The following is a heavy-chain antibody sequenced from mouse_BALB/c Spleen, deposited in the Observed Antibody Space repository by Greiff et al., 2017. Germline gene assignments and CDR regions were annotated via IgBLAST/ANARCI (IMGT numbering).Heavy chain of an antibody. CDR1: GFTFSDYY. V-gene: IGHV5-4*02. CDR2: ISDGGSYT. J-gene: IGHJ3*01. CDR3: ANNFPYYYGSRAWFAY. D-gene: IGHD1-1*01. Sequence: EVMVVESGGGLVKPGGSLKLSCAASGFTFSDYYMYWVRQTPEKRLEWVATISDGGSYTYYPDSVKGRFTISRDNAKNNLYLQMSSLKSEDTAMYYCANNFPYYYGSRAWFAYWGQGTLVTVSA.